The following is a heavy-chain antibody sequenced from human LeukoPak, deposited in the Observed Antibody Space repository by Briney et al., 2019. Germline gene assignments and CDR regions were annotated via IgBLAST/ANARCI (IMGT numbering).Heavy chain of an antibody. CDR1: GFTFSSYG. V-gene: IGHV3-30*03. CDR2: ISYDGSNK. Sequence: GGSLRLSCAASGFTFSSYGMHWVRQAPGKGLEWVAVISYDGSNKYYADSVKGRFTISRDNSKNTLYLQMNSLRAEDTAVYYCARYCGGDCYGMDVWGQGTTVTVSS. CDR3: ARYCGGDCYGMDV. J-gene: IGHJ6*02. D-gene: IGHD2-21*01.